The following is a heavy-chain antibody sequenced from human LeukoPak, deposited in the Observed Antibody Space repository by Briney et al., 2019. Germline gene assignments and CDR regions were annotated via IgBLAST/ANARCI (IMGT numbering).Heavy chain of an antibody. CDR3: ARVSTAVSLAIDY. CDR2: ISYSSRYI. CDR1: GFTFSTYS. J-gene: IGHJ4*02. Sequence: SGGSLRLSCAASGFTFSTYSMNWVRQAPGKGLEWVSSISYSSRYIDYADSVKGRFTISRDNAKNSLYLQMNSLRAEDTAVYYCARVSTAVSLAIDYWGQGTLVTVST. D-gene: IGHD6-13*01. V-gene: IGHV3-21*01.